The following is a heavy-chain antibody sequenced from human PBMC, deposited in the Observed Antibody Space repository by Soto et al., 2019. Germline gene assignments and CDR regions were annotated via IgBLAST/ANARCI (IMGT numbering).Heavy chain of an antibody. V-gene: IGHV3-53*01. CDR3: ARDQAYAGHGDAFDI. CDR1: GFNVSDDF. Sequence: EVQLVESGGDLIQPGGSLRLSCAVSGFNVSDDFMNWFRQAPGKGLEWVSIIYSGGLTYYADSVKGRFSISRDNSKNTLYLQTDSLRAEDTAMYYCARDQAYAGHGDAFDIWGQGTMVTVSS. D-gene: IGHD6-13*01. CDR2: IYSGGLT. J-gene: IGHJ3*02.